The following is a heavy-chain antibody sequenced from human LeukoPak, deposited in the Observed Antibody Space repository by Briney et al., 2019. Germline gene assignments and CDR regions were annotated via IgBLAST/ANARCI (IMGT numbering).Heavy chain of an antibody. J-gene: IGHJ4*02. CDR2: FDPADGET. Sequence: ASVKVSCKVSGYTLTELSMHWVRQAPGKGLEWMGGFDPADGETIYAQKFQGRVTMTEDTSTDTAYMELSSLRSEDTAVYYCATLSRWELPGNFDYWGQGTLVTVSS. D-gene: IGHD1-26*01. V-gene: IGHV1-24*01. CDR3: ATLSRWELPGNFDY. CDR1: GYTLTELS.